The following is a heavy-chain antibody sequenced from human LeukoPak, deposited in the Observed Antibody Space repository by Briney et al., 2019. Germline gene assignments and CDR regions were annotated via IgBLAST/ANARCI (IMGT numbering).Heavy chain of an antibody. CDR2: IIPIFGTA. CDR3: ASYCSSTSCSDYYYYYMDV. Sequence: SVKVSCKASGGTFSSYAISWMRQAPGQGLEWMGGIIPIFGTANYAQKFQGRVTITADESTSTAYMELSSLRSEDTAVYYCASYCSSTSCSDYYYYYMDVWGKGTTVTVSS. CDR1: GGTFSSYA. V-gene: IGHV1-69*01. D-gene: IGHD2-2*01. J-gene: IGHJ6*03.